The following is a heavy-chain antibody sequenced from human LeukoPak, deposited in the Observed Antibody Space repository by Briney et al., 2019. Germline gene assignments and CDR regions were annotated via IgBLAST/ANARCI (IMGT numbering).Heavy chain of an antibody. CDR1: GGSISSSNW. D-gene: IGHD6-19*01. J-gene: IGHJ6*02. CDR2: IYHSGST. V-gene: IGHV4-4*02. CDR3: ARDRAEDSSGWYHGYYYGMDV. Sequence: SGTLSLTCAVSGGSISSSNWWSWVRQPPGKGLEWIGEIYHSGSTNYNPSLKSRVTISVDKSKNQFSLKLSSVTAADTAVYYCARDRAEDSSGWYHGYYYGMDVWGQGTTVTVSS.